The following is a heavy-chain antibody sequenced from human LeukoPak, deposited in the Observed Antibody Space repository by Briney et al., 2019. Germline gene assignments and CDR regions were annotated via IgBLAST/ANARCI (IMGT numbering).Heavy chain of an antibody. CDR3: ARSPKARLIAVAGNYFDY. CDR2: ISGSGGST. J-gene: IGHJ4*02. D-gene: IGHD6-19*01. V-gene: IGHV3-23*01. CDR1: GFTFSSYA. Sequence: PGGSLRLSCAASGFTFSSYAMSWVRQAPGKGLEWVSAISGSGGSTYYADSVKGRFTISRDNSKNTLYLQMNSLRAEDTAVYYCARSPKARLIAVAGNYFDYWGQGTLVTVSS.